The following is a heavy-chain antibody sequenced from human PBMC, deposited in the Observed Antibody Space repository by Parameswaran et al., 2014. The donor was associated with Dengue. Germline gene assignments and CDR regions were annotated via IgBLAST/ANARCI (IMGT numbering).Heavy chain of an antibody. CDR2: IYYSGST. J-gene: IGHJ6*02. CDR3: ARHLSGGFWQYYYYGMDV. D-gene: IGHD3-10*01. V-gene: IGHV4-39*01. Sequence: SETLSLTCTVFGGSISSSSYYWGWIRQPPGKGLEWIGSIYYSGSTYYNPSLKSRVTISVDTSKNQFSLKLSSVTAADTAVYYCARHLSGGFWQYYYYGMDVWGQGTTVTVSS. CDR1: GGSISSSSYY.